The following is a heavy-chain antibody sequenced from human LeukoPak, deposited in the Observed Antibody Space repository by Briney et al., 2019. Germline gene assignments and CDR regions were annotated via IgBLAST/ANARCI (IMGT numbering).Heavy chain of an antibody. CDR2: IYSSGTT. V-gene: IGHV4-4*07. Sequence: SETLSLTCNVSGGSISNYYWTWIRQPAGQGLEWIGRIYSSGTTTYNPSLKSRVAMSVDTSRNQFSLKLSSVTASDTAVYYCARVSPIAVAGSSYYYAMDVWGQGTTVTVSS. CDR1: GGSISNYY. CDR3: ARVSPIAVAGSSYYYAMDV. J-gene: IGHJ6*02. D-gene: IGHD6-19*01.